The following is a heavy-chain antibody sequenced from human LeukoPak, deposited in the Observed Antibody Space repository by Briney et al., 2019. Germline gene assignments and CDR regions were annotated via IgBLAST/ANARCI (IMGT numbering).Heavy chain of an antibody. CDR2: IKRDGSEK. CDR3: ARDDYQLGTYYYGMDV. CDR1: GFTFSNYW. J-gene: IGHJ6*02. V-gene: IGHV3-7*01. D-gene: IGHD3-16*01. Sequence: GGSLRLSCAASGFTFSNYWMTWVRQAPGKGPEWVANIKRDGSEKYYVDSVKGRFTISRDNAQNSLYLQMNSLRAEDTAVYYCARDDYQLGTYYYGMDVWGQGTTVTVSS.